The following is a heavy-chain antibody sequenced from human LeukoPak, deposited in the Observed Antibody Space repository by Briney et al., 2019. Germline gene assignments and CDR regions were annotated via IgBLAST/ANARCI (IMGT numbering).Heavy chain of an antibody. V-gene: IGHV1-69*06. Sequence: ASVKVSCKASGGTFSTYAISWVRQAPGQGLEWMGGIIPIFGTAHYAQKFQGRVTITADKSTSTAYMELSSLRSEDTAVYYCARGRSSSWYRGAFDIWGQGTMVTVSS. CDR3: ARGRSSSWYRGAFDI. CDR1: GGTFSTYA. D-gene: IGHD6-13*01. J-gene: IGHJ3*02. CDR2: IIPIFGTA.